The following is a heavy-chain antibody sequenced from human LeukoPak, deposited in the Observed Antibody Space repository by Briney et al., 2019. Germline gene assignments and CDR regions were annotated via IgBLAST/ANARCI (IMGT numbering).Heavy chain of an antibody. CDR3: AREAQHDRSGYYYTLLEY. CDR2: SYYSGST. D-gene: IGHD3-22*01. Sequence: SETLSLTCTVSGGSISSYYWSWIRQPPGRGVDWIGHSYYSGSTNYNPSLKSRVTISVDTSKNQFSLKLSPVTAADTAVYYCAREAQHDRSGYYYTLLEYWGQGTLVTVSS. CDR1: GGSISSYY. V-gene: IGHV4-59*12. J-gene: IGHJ4*02.